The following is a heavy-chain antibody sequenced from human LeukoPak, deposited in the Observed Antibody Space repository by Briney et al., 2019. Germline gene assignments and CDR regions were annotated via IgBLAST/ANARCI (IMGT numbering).Heavy chain of an antibody. Sequence: ASVTVSCKASGYTFTSYGISWVRQAPGQGLEWMGWISAYNGNTNYAQKLQGRVTMTTDTSTSTAYMELRSLRSDDTAVYYCARDPGGGGSDAFDIWGQGTMVTVSS. CDR1: GYTFTSYG. CDR3: ARDPGGGGSDAFDI. CDR2: ISAYNGNT. V-gene: IGHV1-18*01. J-gene: IGHJ3*02. D-gene: IGHD3-16*01.